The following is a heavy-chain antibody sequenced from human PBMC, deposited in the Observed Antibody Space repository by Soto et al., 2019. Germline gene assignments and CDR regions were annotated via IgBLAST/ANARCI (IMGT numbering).Heavy chain of an antibody. V-gene: IGHV4-59*06. CDR3: ARDRYSYGEGDAFDI. CDR1: GGSISSYY. Sequence: PSETLSLTCTVSGGSISSYYWSWIRQHPGKGLEWIGYIYYSGSTYYNPSLKSRVAISVDTSKIQFSLNLSSVTAADTAVYYCARDRYSYGEGDAFDIWGQGTMVTVSS. J-gene: IGHJ3*02. D-gene: IGHD5-18*01. CDR2: IYYSGST.